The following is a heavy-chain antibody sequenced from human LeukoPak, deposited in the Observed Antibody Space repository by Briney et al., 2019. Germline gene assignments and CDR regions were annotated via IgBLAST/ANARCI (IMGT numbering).Heavy chain of an antibody. V-gene: IGHV4-59*01. Sequence: SETLSLTCTVSGASISSSYWNWIRQPPGKGLEWIGYISYSGSTNYNPSLQRRVTISIDTSMNHFSLKLMSVTAADTAVYFCARDSVFATNWFDPWGQGTLVTVSS. D-gene: IGHD2-15*01. J-gene: IGHJ5*02. CDR3: ARDSVFATNWFDP. CDR2: ISYSGST. CDR1: GASISSSY.